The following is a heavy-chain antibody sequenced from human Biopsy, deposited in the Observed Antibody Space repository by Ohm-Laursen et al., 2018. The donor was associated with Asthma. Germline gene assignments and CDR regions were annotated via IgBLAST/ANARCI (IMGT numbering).Heavy chain of an antibody. CDR2: ILGNGVTT. CDR1: GFPFSTYA. V-gene: IGHV3-23*01. D-gene: IGHD3-22*01. CDR3: VKDTGEIRGYYNFEV. J-gene: IGHJ3*01. Sequence: SLRLSCSASGFPFSTYAMSWARQAPGKGLEWVSSILGNGVTTYYVDSVKGRFTISRDNSKNTVDLQMRSLRAEDTAIYYCVKDTGEIRGYYNFEVWGQGTMVTVSS.